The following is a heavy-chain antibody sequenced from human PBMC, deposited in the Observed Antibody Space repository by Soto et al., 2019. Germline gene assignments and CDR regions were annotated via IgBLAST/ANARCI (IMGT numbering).Heavy chain of an antibody. Sequence: ASVKVSCKVSGYTFNSYSIHCVRQPPGQRLEWIGWINAGNGKTKYAQKVQGRVTMSGDTSPDTAYMELSSLRSDDTAVYYCVTGPEEGSGSYGDYFDYWGQGTLVTVS. CDR3: VTGPEEGSGSYGDYFDY. CDR2: INAGNGKT. D-gene: IGHD1-26*01. CDR1: GYTFNSYS. V-gene: IGHV1-3*01. J-gene: IGHJ4*02.